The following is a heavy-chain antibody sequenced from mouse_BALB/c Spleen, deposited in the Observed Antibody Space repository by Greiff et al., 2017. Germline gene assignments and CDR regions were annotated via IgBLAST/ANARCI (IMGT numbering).Heavy chain of an antibody. D-gene: IGHD1-2*01. V-gene: IGHV5-17*02. CDR2: ISSGSSTI. J-gene: IGHJ3*01. Sequence: EVMLVESGGGLVQPGGSRKLSCAASGFTFSSFGMHWVRQAPEKGLEWVAYISSGSSTIYYADTVKGRFTISRDNPKNTLFLQMTSLRSEDTAMYYCARSGDYGYWFAYWGQGTLVTVSA. CDR3: ARSGDYGYWFAY. CDR1: GFTFSSFG.